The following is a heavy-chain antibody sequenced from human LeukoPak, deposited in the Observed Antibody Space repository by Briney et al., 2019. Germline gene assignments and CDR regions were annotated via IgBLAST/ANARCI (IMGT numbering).Heavy chain of an antibody. D-gene: IGHD6-19*01. V-gene: IGHV3-21*01. CDR3: VRDKAGSTPNYYYSMDV. J-gene: IGHJ6*03. CDR2: ITGSGTYT. CDR1: GFTFSDYS. Sequence: GGSLRLSCAASGFTFSDYSVNWVRQAPGRGLEWGSSITGSGTYTYYADSVRGRFTLARDNARNSLYLQMNSLGAEDTAVYYCVRDKAGSTPNYYYSMDVWGTGTTVTVSS.